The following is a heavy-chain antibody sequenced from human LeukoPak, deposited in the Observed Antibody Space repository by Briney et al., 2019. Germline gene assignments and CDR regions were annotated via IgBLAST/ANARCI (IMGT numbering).Heavy chain of an antibody. CDR2: LSYTGKT. V-gene: IGHV4-59*02. Sequence: SETLSLTCAVSGASVGNSHWNWIRQFPGKGLEWIGCLSYTGKTDYNPSLSSRVTISLGTSNNQVSLKLRSVTAADTAVYYCSEGYFEPFAHWGPGTLVTVSS. D-gene: IGHD2/OR15-2a*01. J-gene: IGHJ4*02. CDR1: GASVGNSH. CDR3: SEGYFEPFAH.